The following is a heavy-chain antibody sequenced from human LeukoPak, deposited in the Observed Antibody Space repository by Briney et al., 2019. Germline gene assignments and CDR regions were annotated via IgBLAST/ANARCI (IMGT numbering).Heavy chain of an antibody. CDR1: GGTFSSYT. Sequence: ASVKVSCKASGGTFSSYTISWVRQAPGQGLEWMGRIILILGIANYAQKFQGRVTITADKSTSTAYMELSSLRSEDTAVYYCARGLGYYDSSGYYYDNYYGMDVWGQGTTVTVSS. J-gene: IGHJ6*02. V-gene: IGHV1-69*02. CDR3: ARGLGYYDSSGYYYDNYYGMDV. D-gene: IGHD3-22*01. CDR2: IILILGIA.